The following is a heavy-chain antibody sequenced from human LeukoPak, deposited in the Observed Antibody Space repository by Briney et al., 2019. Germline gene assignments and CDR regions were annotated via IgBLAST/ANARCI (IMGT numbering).Heavy chain of an antibody. Sequence: SETLSLTCTVSGGSISSYYWSWIRQPPGKGLEWIGYIYYSGSTNYNPSLKSRVTISVDTSKNQFSLKLSSVTAADTAVYYCASQRSRYDAFDIWGQGTMVTVSS. J-gene: IGHJ3*02. CDR1: GGSISSYY. V-gene: IGHV4-59*01. CDR2: IYYSGST. D-gene: IGHD3-16*01. CDR3: ASQRSRYDAFDI.